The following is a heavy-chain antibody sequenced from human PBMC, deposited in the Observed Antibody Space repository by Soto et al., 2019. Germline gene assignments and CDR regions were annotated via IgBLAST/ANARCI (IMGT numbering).Heavy chain of an antibody. V-gene: IGHV4-61*08. Sequence: SETLSLTCTVSGGSISSGGYYWSWIRQPPGKGLEWLGNIYYTGTTNYNPSLKSRITMSVDTSKNQFSLKLSSVTAADTAVYYCARVGYYYDSGGYYFPDYWGRGTLVTVSS. J-gene: IGHJ4*02. CDR2: IYYTGTT. D-gene: IGHD3-22*01. CDR3: ARVGYYYDSGGYYFPDY. CDR1: GGSISSGGYY.